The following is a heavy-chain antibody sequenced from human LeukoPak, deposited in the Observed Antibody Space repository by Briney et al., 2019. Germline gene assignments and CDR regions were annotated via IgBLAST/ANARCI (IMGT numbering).Heavy chain of an antibody. CDR1: GYTFSSYG. J-gene: IGHJ4*02. V-gene: IGHV1-18*01. D-gene: IGHD3-22*01. CDR2: ISSYNGNT. Sequence: ASVKVSCKASGYTFSSYGIIWVRQAPGQGLEWMGWISSYNGNTNYAQKLQGRVTMTIDTSTTTAYMELRSLRSDDTAVYYCARGGNYYDSSGYYAHWGQGTLVTVSS. CDR3: ARGGNYYDSSGYYAH.